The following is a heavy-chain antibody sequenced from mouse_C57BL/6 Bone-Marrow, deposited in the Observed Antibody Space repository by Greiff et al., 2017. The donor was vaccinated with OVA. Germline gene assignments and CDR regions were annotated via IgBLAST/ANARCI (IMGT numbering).Heavy chain of an antibody. CDR2: FHPYNDDT. CDR3: ARKGINYYGSSYVWFAY. V-gene: IGHV1-47*01. Sequence: QVQLQQSGAELVKPGASVKMSCKASGYTFTTYPIEWMKQNHGKSLEWIGNFHPYNDDTKYNEKFKGKATLTVEKSSSTVYLELSRLTSDDSAVYYCARKGINYYGSSYVWFAYWGQGTLVTGSA. J-gene: IGHJ3*01. D-gene: IGHD1-1*01. CDR1: GYTFTTYP.